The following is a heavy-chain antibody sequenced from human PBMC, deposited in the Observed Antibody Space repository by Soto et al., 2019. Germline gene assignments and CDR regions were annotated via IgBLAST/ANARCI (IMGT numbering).Heavy chain of an antibody. CDR3: ARDGRNRRAGPTDY. CDR1: GGTFKTSA. V-gene: IGHV1-18*01. D-gene: IGHD6-13*01. CDR2: ISAYNGNT. J-gene: IGHJ4*02. Sequence: ASVKVSCKTSGGTFKTSAIGWVRQAPGQGLEWMGWISAYNGNTNYAQKLQGRVTMTTDTSTSTAYMELRSLRSDDTAVYYCARDGRNRRAGPTDYWGQGTLVTVSS.